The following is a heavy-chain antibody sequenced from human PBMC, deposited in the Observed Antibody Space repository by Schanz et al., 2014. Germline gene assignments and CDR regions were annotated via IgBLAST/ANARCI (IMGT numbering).Heavy chain of an antibody. CDR3: ARGGSVCDY. CDR1: GFGFSSYS. J-gene: IGHJ4*02. V-gene: IGHV3-48*01. Sequence: EVQLMESGGGLVKPGGSLRLSCAASGFGFSSYSMNWVRQAPGKGLEWVSYISGSSRTIYYADSMKGRFTVSRDNAENALYLQMNSLRAEDTGLYFCARGGSVCDYWAQGTLVTVSS. D-gene: IGHD6-25*01. CDR2: ISGSSRTI.